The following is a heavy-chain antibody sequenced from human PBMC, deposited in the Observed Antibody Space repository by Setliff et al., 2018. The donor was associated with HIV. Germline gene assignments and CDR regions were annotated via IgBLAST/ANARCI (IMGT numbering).Heavy chain of an antibody. D-gene: IGHD6-13*01. V-gene: IGHV3-33*01. Sequence: PGGSLRLSCAASGFTFSHYAMHWVRQAPGKGLEWVAVIWYDGSNQNYADSVKGRLTISRDNSNNTLYLQMNSLTPEDTAVYHCARYSSSWHTFDYWGQGTQVTVSS. CDR1: GFTFSHYA. J-gene: IGHJ4*02. CDR2: IWYDGSNQ. CDR3: ARYSSSWHTFDY.